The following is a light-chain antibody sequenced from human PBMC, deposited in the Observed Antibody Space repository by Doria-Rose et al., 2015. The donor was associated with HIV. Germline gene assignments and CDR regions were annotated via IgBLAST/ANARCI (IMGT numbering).Light chain of an antibody. V-gene: IGKV3-20*01. CDR1: QRFSSTY. Sequence: QSPGTLSLSPGERATLSCRASQRFSSTYLAWYQQKPGQALSLLIYDGSTRATGIPDRFSASGSGTDFTLTINRLEPEDFALYYCHQYGTSWTFGQGTKVE. CDR3: HQYGTSWT. J-gene: IGKJ1*01. CDR2: DGS.